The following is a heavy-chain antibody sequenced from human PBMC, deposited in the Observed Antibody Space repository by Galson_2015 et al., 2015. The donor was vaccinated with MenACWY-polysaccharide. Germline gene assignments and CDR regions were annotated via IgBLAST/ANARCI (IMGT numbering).Heavy chain of an antibody. CDR3: ARESSRIVFHAFDI. CDR1: GLTFRSSG. Sequence: SLRLSCAASGLTFRSSGMHWVRQAPGKGLEWVALIQNVGSPKAYADSGKGRFTISRDNSKNTLYLEMNSLRAEDTAVYYCARESSRIVFHAFDIWGQGTMVTVSS. J-gene: IGHJ3*02. D-gene: IGHD6-19*01. V-gene: IGHV3-33*05. CDR2: IQNVGSPK.